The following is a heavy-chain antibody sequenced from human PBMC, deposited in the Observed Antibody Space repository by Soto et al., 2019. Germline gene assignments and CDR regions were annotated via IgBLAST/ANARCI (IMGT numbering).Heavy chain of an antibody. V-gene: IGHV4-30-2*01. CDR1: GGSISSGGYS. J-gene: IGHJ4*02. CDR2: IYHSGST. CDR3: ARGQVVAAQH. Sequence: QLQLQESGSGLVKPSQTLSLTCAVSGGSISSGGYSWSWIRQPPGKGLEWIGYIYHSGSTYYNPSRESRVTMSVDRCKNQFSLKLSSVTAADTAVYYCARGQVVAAQHWGQGTLVTVSS. D-gene: IGHD2-15*01.